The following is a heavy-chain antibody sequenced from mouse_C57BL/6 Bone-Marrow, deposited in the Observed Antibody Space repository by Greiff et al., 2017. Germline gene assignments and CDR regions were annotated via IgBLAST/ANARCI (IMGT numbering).Heavy chain of an antibody. Sequence: QVQLQQPGAELVKPGASVKMSCKASGYTFTSYWITWVKQRPGQGLEWIGDIYPGSGSTNYNEKFKSKATLTVDTSSSTAYMQLSSLTSEDSAVYYCARLDDYDCERRDFDGWGQGTTLTVSS. V-gene: IGHV1-55*01. CDR2: IYPGSGST. CDR1: GYTFTSYW. J-gene: IGHJ2*01. D-gene: IGHD2-4*01. CDR3: ARLDDYDCERRDFDG.